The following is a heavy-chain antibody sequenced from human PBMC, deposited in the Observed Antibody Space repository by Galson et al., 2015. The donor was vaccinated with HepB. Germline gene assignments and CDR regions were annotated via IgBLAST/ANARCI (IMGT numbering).Heavy chain of an antibody. CDR1: GFSLSTSGMC. V-gene: IGHV2-70*11. CDR3: ARISYYDSSGYYHPDY. D-gene: IGHD3-22*01. J-gene: IGHJ4*02. CDR2: IDWDDDK. Sequence: PALVKPTQTLTLTCTFSGFSLSTSGMCVSWIRQPPGKALEWLARIDWDDDKYYSTSLKTRLTISKDTSKNQVVLTMTNMDPADTATYYCARISYYDSSGYYHPDYWGQGTLVTVSS.